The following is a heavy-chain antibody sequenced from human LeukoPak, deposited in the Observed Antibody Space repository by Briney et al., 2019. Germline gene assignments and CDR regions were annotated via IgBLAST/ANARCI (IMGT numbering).Heavy chain of an antibody. J-gene: IGHJ5*02. D-gene: IGHD3-9*01. V-gene: IGHV3-30-3*01. Sequence: PGRSLRLSCAASGFTFSSYAMHWVRQAPGKGLEWVAVISYDGSNKYYADSVKGRFTISRDNSKNTLCLQMNSLRAEDTAVYYCARDPTRRQSYYDILTGSPNWFDPWGQGTLVTVSS. CDR2: ISYDGSNK. CDR3: ARDPTRRQSYYDILTGSPNWFDP. CDR1: GFTFSSYA.